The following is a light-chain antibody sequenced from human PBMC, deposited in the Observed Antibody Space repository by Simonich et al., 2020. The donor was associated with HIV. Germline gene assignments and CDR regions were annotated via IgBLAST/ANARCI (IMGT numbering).Light chain of an antibody. CDR1: QRVFYSSNNKNY. Sequence: DIVMTQSPDSLAVSLGERATINCKSSQRVFYSSNNKNYFAWYQLKPGQPPKLLIYWASTRESGVPDRFSGSGSGTDFTLTISSLQAEDVALYYCQQYYTTPFTFGPGTKVDIK. J-gene: IGKJ3*01. V-gene: IGKV4-1*01. CDR3: QQYYTTPFT. CDR2: WAS.